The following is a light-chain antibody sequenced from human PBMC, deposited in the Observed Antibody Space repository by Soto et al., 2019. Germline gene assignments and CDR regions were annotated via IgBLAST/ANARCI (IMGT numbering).Light chain of an antibody. CDR2: DVS. Sequence: AIQVTQSPSSLSASVGDRVTITCLSSQDIRGALAWYQQKPGKPPKLLIYDVSTLENGVPSRFSGDSSGTQFTLTISGLQPKDFGTYSCQQFNSYPITFAPGTRLEIK. CDR1: QDIRGA. V-gene: IGKV1-13*02. CDR3: QQFNSYPIT. J-gene: IGKJ5*01.